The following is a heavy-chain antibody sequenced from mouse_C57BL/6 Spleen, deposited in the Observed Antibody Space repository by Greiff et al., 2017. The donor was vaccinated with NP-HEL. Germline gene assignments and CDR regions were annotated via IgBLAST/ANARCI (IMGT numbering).Heavy chain of an antibody. CDR2: INPGSGGT. V-gene: IGHV1-54*01. Sequence: VQLQQSGAELVRPGTSVKVSCKASGYAFTNYLIEWVKQRPGQGLEWIGVINPGSGGTNYNEKLKGKATLTADKSSSTAYMQLSSRTSEDSAVYFCASALYYDYGYYAMDYWGQGTSVTVSS. CDR3: ASALYYDYGYYAMDY. J-gene: IGHJ4*01. D-gene: IGHD2-4*01. CDR1: GYAFTNYL.